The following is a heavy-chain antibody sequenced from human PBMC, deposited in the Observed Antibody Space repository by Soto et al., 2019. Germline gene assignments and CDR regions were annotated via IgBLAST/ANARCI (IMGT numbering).Heavy chain of an antibody. D-gene: IGHD6-19*01. CDR2: IWYDGSNK. CDR1: GFTFSTYG. V-gene: IGHV3-33*01. CDR3: ARDASAHDGGWYPRGFDP. J-gene: IGHJ5*02. Sequence: GSLRLSCAASGFTFSTYGMHWVRQAPGKGLEWVAIIWYDGSNKYYADSVKGRFTISRDDSKNTLYLQMNSLRVEDTAVYFCARDASAHDGGWYPRGFDPWGQGTLVTVSS.